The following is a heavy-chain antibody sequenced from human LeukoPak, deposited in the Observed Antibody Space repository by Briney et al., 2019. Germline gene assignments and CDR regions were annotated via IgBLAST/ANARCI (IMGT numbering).Heavy chain of an antibody. CDR1: DYSVTSDHY. J-gene: IGHJ5*02. V-gene: IGHV4-38-2*01. Sequence: SETLSLTCAVSDYSVTSDHYWGWIRLAPGKGLEWIGSIYHSGGTYYNPSLKSRVTISVDTSKDQFSLRLTSATAADTGIYYCAREGRTSGTSWYDPWGQGTRVTVSS. D-gene: IGHD3-10*01. CDR2: IYHSGGT. CDR3: AREGRTSGTSWYDP.